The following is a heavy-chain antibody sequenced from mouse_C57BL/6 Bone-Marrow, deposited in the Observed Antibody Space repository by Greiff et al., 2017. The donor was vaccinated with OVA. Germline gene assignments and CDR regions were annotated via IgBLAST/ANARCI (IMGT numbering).Heavy chain of an antibody. Sequence: QVQLQQPGAELVRPGTSVKLSCKASGYTFTSYWMHWVKQRPGQGLEWIGVIDPSDSYTNYNQKFKGKATLTVDTSSSTAYMQLSSLTSEDSAVYYCARSEGAYWGQGTLVTVSA. V-gene: IGHV1-59*01. CDR3: ARSEGAY. CDR2: IDPSDSYT. J-gene: IGHJ3*01. CDR1: GYTFTSYW.